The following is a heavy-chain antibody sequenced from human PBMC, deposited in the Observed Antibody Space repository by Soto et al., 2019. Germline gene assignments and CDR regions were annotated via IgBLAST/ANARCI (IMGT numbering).Heavy chain of an antibody. D-gene: IGHD3-9*01. CDR3: AKEYYDILTGYYSH. Sequence: GGSLRLSCAASGFTFNNYAMNWVRQAPGKGLEWVSAISGSGGSTYYADSVKGRFTISRDNSKNTLYLQMNSLRAEDTAVYYCAKEYYDILTGYYSHWGQGTTVTVSS. J-gene: IGHJ6*02. CDR2: ISGSGGST. V-gene: IGHV3-23*01. CDR1: GFTFNNYA.